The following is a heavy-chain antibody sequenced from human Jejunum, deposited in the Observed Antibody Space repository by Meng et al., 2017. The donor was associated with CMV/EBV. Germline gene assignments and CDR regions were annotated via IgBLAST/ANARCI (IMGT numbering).Heavy chain of an antibody. CDR3: ARELPATWEPFDY. V-gene: IGHV3-48*03. CDR2: INFGASNI. Sequence: SGFPFSAYEFDWVRQAPGKGLEWLAHINFGASNIYYADSIKGRFTISRDDAKSSLYLDMSSLRADDTAVYYCARELPATWEPFDYWGRGTLVTVSS. J-gene: IGHJ4*02. CDR1: GFPFSAYE. D-gene: IGHD1-26*01.